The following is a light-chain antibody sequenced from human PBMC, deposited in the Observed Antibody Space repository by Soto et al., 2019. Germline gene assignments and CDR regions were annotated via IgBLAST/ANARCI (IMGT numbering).Light chain of an antibody. CDR2: GAS. Sequence: EMVMTQSPATLSVSPGERATLSCRASQSVSSNLAWYQQKPGQAPRLLISGASSRATGIPDRFSGSGSGTDFTLTISRLEPEDFALCYCQQYGGSPITFGQGTRLEIK. J-gene: IGKJ5*01. V-gene: IGKV3-20*01. CDR3: QQYGGSPIT. CDR1: QSVSSN.